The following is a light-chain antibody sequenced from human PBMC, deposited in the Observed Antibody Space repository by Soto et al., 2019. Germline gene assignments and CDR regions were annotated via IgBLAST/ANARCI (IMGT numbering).Light chain of an antibody. J-gene: IGKJ2*01. CDR3: QQYNNWPYT. CDR1: QSVSSN. V-gene: IGKV3-15*01. CDR2: GAS. Sequence: EIVMTQSPATLSVSPGERATLSCRASQSVSSNLAWYQQKPGQAPRLLIYGASTRATGIPARFSGRGSRKEVTLTISSLQAEDFAVYYCQQYNNWPYTFGQGTKLEIK.